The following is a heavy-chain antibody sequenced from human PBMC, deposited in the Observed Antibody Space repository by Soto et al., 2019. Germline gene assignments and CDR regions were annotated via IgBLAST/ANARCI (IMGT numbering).Heavy chain of an antibody. CDR2: SSTYNGNT. J-gene: IGHJ4*02. Sequence: QVQLVQSGDEVKRPGASVKDSCKASGYTFTNYGISWMRQAPGQQLEWMGWSSTYNGNTIYAQKFQARVTMTTEKATKTAYMELKNLRSDDTALYYCATDRTYYDSSGDPEFWGQGTLVTVSS. CDR3: ATDRTYYDSSGDPEF. CDR1: GYTFTNYG. D-gene: IGHD3-22*01. V-gene: IGHV1-18*01.